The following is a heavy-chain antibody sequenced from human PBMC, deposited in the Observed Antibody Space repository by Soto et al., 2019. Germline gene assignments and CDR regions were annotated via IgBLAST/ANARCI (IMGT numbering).Heavy chain of an antibody. CDR1: GGTFSSFA. D-gene: IGHD2-21*01. J-gene: IGHJ6*02. V-gene: IGHV1-69*12. Sequence: QVLLVQSGAEVKKPGSSVRVSCKTSGGTFSSFAISWVRLAPGQGLEWMGVIVPMFAAPTYAQKFQGRVSITADESTREAYMELSRVRSDDTAVYYCARDRVMRGNAYYYGMGVWGQGTTVTVSS. CDR3: ARDRVMRGNAYYYGMGV. CDR2: IVPMFAAP.